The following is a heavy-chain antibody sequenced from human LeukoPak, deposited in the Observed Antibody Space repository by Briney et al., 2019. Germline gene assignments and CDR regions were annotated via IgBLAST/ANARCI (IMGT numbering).Heavy chain of an antibody. D-gene: IGHD3-3*01. Sequence: GGSLRLSCGASGFTFSSYSMSWVRQAPGRGLEWVSSISSSSTYIYYVDSVKGRFTISRDDAKNSLYLQMNSLRPEDTALYYCARDWSGDDYWGQGTLVTVSS. V-gene: IGHV3-21*01. CDR2: ISSSSTYI. CDR1: GFTFSSYS. J-gene: IGHJ4*02. CDR3: ARDWSGDDY.